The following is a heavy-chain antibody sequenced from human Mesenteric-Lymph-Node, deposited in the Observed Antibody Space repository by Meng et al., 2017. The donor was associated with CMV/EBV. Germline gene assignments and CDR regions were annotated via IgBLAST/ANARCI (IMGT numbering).Heavy chain of an antibody. CDR3: ARGLAVAGTEYYYGMDV. Sequence: ASVKVSCKASGYTFTGYYMHWVRQAPGQGLEWMGWINPNSGGTNYAQKFQGRVTMTRDTSISTAYMELSRLRSDDTAVYYCARGLAVAGTEYYYGMDVWGQGTTVTVLL. CDR1: GYTFTGYY. CDR2: INPNSGGT. J-gene: IGHJ6*02. V-gene: IGHV1-2*02. D-gene: IGHD6-19*01.